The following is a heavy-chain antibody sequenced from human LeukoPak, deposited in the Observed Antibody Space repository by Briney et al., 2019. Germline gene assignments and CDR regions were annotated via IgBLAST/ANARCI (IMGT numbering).Heavy chain of an antibody. J-gene: IGHJ4*02. D-gene: IGHD6-13*01. Sequence: SMKVSCKTSGYTFTGYYIHWVRQAPGQGLEWMGGIIPIFGTANYAQKFQGRVTITADESTSTAYMELSSLRSEDTAVYYCARGGRYSSSWFDYWGQGTLVTVSS. CDR2: IIPIFGTA. V-gene: IGHV1-69*01. CDR1: GYTFTGYY. CDR3: ARGGRYSSSWFDY.